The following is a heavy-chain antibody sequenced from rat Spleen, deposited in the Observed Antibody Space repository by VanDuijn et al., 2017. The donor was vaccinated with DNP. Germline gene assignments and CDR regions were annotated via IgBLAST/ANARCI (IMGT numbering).Heavy chain of an antibody. Sequence: EVQLVESGGGLVQPGKSLKLSCAASGFTFSDYYMAWVRQAPTEGLECVAYISYHGGNTFYGDSVKGRFTISRDNTKSTLYLQMNSLSSEDMATYYCARWEGEHFDYWGQGVMVTVSS. D-gene: IGHD1-11*01. CDR2: ISYHGGNT. J-gene: IGHJ2*01. V-gene: IGHV5-22*01. CDR1: GFTFSDYY. CDR3: ARWEGEHFDY.